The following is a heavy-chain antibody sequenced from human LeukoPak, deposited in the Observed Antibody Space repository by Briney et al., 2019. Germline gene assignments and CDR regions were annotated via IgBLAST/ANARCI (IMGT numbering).Heavy chain of an antibody. D-gene: IGHD3-3*01. J-gene: IGHJ4*02. CDR1: GVSVTRGAYY. CDR3: ARVTGDFGVVLSSYFDY. V-gene: IGHV4-61*08. Sequence: SETLSLTCTVSGVSVTRGAYYWTWIRQPPGKGLEWIGHVYYNGNTDYNPSLKSRVAMSVDKSNNQFSLKLSFVTAADTAVYYCARVTGDFGVVLSSYFDYWGQGTLVTVSS. CDR2: VYYNGNT.